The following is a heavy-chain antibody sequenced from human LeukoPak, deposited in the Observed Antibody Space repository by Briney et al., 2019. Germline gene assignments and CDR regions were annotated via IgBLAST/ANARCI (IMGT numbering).Heavy chain of an antibody. CDR1: GGSISSYY. Sequence: KPSETLSLTCTVSGGSISSYYWSWIRQPPGKGLEWIGYIYYSGSTNYNPSLKSRVTISVDTSKNQFSLKLSSVTAADTAVYYCARQLFYGGNSWDAFDIWGQGTMVTVSS. D-gene: IGHD4-23*01. J-gene: IGHJ3*02. CDR3: ARQLFYGGNSWDAFDI. V-gene: IGHV4-59*08. CDR2: IYYSGST.